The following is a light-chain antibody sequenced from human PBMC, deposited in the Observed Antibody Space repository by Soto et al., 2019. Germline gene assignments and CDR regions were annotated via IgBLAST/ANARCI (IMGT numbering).Light chain of an antibody. CDR2: EAF. Sequence: DIQMTQYPSTLSASVGARVTITCRASESISNWLAWYQQKPGKAPKLLIYEAFTLESGVPSRFSGSGSGTEFTLTISSLQPDDFATYFCQHYDSYPFTFGPGTKVDI. CDR3: QHYDSYPFT. V-gene: IGKV1-5*03. J-gene: IGKJ3*01. CDR1: ESISNW.